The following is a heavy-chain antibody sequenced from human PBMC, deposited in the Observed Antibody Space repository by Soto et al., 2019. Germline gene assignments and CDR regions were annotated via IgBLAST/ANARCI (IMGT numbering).Heavy chain of an antibody. Sequence: SETLSLTCSVSGGTINSGAYFWSVIRQPPGKGLEWIGSIFYTGSTYYSPSLKSRASMSMDKSKNLFSLRLRSLTDADTAVYLCARVKATLYRHYYFDFWGQGTPVTVSS. CDR1: GGTINSGAYF. D-gene: IGHD5-12*01. J-gene: IGHJ4*02. CDR3: ARVKATLYRHYYFDF. CDR2: IFYTGST. V-gene: IGHV4-30-4*01.